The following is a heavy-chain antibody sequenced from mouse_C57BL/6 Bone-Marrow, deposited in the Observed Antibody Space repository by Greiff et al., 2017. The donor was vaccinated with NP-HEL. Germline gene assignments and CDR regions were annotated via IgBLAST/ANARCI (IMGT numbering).Heavy chain of an antibody. CDR3: ARGGMRSAMDY. V-gene: IGHV1-81*01. CDR2: IYPRSGNT. Sequence: QVQLQQSGAELARPGASVKLSCKASGYTFTSYGISWVKQRTGQGLEWIGEIYPRSGNTYYNEKFKGKATLTADKSSSTAYMELRSLTSADAAVFFCARGGMRSAMDYWGQGTSVTVSS. CDR1: GYTFTSYG. J-gene: IGHJ4*01.